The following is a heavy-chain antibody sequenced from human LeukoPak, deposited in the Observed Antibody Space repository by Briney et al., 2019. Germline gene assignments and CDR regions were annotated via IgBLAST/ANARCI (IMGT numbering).Heavy chain of an antibody. CDR2: ISYDGSNK. CDR3: ARGGAYYYDSSGYRRGAFDI. D-gene: IGHD3-22*01. CDR1: GFTFSSYA. V-gene: IGHV3-30*04. J-gene: IGHJ3*02. Sequence: GGSLRLSCAASGFTFSSYAMHWVRQAPGKGLEWVAVISYDGSNKYYADSVKGRFTISRDNSKNTLYLQMNSLRAVDTAVYYCARGGAYYYDSSGYRRGAFDIWGQGTMVTVSS.